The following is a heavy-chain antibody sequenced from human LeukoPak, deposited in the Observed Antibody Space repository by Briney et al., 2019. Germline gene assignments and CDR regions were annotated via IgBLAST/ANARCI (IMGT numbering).Heavy chain of an antibody. J-gene: IGHJ5*02. D-gene: IGHD1-26*01. CDR2: IYTSGST. CDR1: GGSISSYY. CDR3: ARDNSGSYYALWFDP. V-gene: IGHV4-4*07. Sequence: SETLSLTCTVSGGSISSYYWGWIRQPAGKGLEWIGRIYTSGSTNYNPSLKSRVTMSVDTSKNQFSLKLSSVTAADTAVYYCARDNSGSYYALWFDPWGQGTLVTVSS.